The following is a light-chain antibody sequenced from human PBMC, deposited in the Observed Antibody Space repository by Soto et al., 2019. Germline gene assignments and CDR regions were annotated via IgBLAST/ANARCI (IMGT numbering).Light chain of an antibody. J-gene: IGKJ1*01. Sequence: LAWYQQKPGQAPRLLIYGASTKATGIPARFSGSGSGTEFTLTIGSLQTEDFAVYYCQQYNKWPRTLGQGINGEIK. CDR3: QQYNKWPRT. V-gene: IGKV3-15*01. CDR2: GAS.